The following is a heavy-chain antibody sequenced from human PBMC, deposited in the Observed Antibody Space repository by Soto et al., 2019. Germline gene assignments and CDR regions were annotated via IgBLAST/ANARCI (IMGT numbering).Heavy chain of an antibody. CDR2: ISAYNGNT. CDR3: ARDDRIVVVPADMDPEVAYIDP. Sequence: SVKVSCKASGYTFTSYGISSVRHSPGQGVEWMGWISAYNGNTNYAQKLQGRVTMTTDTSTSTAYMELSRLRSDDTAVYYCARDDRIVVVPADMDPEVAYIDPWGQGTLAPDSS. V-gene: IGHV1-18*01. J-gene: IGHJ5*02. D-gene: IGHD2-2*01. CDR1: GYTFTSYG.